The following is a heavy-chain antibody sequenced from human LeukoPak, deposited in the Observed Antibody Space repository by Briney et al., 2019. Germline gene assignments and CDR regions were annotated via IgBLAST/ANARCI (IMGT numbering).Heavy chain of an antibody. Sequence: GGSLRLSCAASGFTFSSFAMSWVRQAPGEGLEWVSAISGSGGRTYYGDSVKGRFTLCRDNSKNTLYLQMNSLRAEDTAVYYGANEPIGPYRRGLCFGDYFDYWGQGTLVTVSS. D-gene: IGHD3-10*01. CDR3: ANEPIGPYRRGLCFGDYFDY. V-gene: IGHV3-23*01. CDR1: GFTFSSFA. J-gene: IGHJ4*02. CDR2: ISGSGGRT.